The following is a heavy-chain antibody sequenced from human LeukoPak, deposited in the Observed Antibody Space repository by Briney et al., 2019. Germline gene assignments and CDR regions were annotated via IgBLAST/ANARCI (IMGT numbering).Heavy chain of an antibody. CDR2: IYPGDSDT. Sequence: PGESLKISCKGSGYSFSRYWIAWVRQMPGKGLEWMGIIYPGDSDTRYSPSFHGQITISADRSISTAYLQWSSLKASDTATYYCARSSDWYSPHFDYWGQGTLVTVSS. CDR3: ARSSDWYSPHFDY. V-gene: IGHV5-51*01. CDR1: GYSFSRYW. J-gene: IGHJ4*02. D-gene: IGHD6-19*01.